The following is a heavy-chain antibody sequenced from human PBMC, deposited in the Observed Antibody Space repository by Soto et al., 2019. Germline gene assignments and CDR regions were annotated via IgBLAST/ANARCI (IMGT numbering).Heavy chain of an antibody. J-gene: IGHJ6*02. CDR2: ISSSSSTI. V-gene: IGHV3-48*02. Sequence: EVQLVESGGGLVQPGGSLRLSCAASGFTFSSYSMNWVRQAPGKGLEWVSYISSSSSTIYYADSVKGRFTISRDNAKNSLYLQMNSLRDEDTAVYYCARALHAQLVRYYYYGMDVWGQGTTVTVSS. CDR1: GFTFSSYS. D-gene: IGHD6-6*01. CDR3: ARALHAQLVRYYYYGMDV.